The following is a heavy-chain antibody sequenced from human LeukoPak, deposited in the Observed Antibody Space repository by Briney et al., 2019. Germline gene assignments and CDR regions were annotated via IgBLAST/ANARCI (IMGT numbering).Heavy chain of an antibody. CDR3: ARGVARGVRGVIETLYYFDY. CDR1: GGSFSGYY. V-gene: IGHV4-34*01. D-gene: IGHD3-10*02. Sequence: SETLSLTCAVYGGSFSGYYWSWIRQPPGKGLEWIGEINHSGSTNYNPSLKSRVTISVDTSKNQFSLKLSSVTAADTAVYYCARGVARGVRGVIETLYYFDYWGQGTLVTVSS. J-gene: IGHJ4*02. CDR2: INHSGST.